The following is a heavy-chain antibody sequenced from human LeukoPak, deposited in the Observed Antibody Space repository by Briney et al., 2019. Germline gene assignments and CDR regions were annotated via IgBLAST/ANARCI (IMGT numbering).Heavy chain of an antibody. Sequence: GGSLRLSCAASGFTVSSNFMSWVRQAPGKGLEWVSLIYSGGSTYYADSVKGRFTISRDISKNTLFLQLNSLGAEDTAVYYCARGGVVVAAIDAFDTWGQGTLVTVSS. CDR2: IYSGGST. J-gene: IGHJ3*02. D-gene: IGHD2-15*01. CDR3: ARGGVVVAAIDAFDT. V-gene: IGHV3-66*01. CDR1: GFTVSSNF.